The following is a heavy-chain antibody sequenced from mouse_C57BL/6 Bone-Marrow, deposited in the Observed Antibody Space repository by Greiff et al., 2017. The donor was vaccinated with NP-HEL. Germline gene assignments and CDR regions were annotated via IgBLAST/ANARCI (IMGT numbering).Heavy chain of an antibody. D-gene: IGHD4-1*01. CDR2: IRNKANGYTT. CDR1: GFTFTDYY. Sequence: EVHLVESGGGLVQPGGSLSLSCAASGFTFTDYYMSWVRQPPGKALEWLGFIRNKANGYTTEYSASVKGRFTISRDNSQSILYLQMNALRAEDSATYYCARELAPAWFAYWGQGTLVTVSA. V-gene: IGHV7-3*01. CDR3: ARELAPAWFAY. J-gene: IGHJ3*01.